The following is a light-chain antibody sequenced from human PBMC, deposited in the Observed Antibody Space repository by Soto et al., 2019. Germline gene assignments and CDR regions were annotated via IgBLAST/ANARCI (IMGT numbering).Light chain of an antibody. V-gene: IGKV1-6*01. Sequence: AIQMTQSPSSLSASVGDRVTITCRASQGIRSDLGWYQQKPGKAPTLLIYAASTLQSGVPSRFSGSGSGTDFTLTIGGLQPEDFATYYCLQDYDYPLTFGGGTKVEIK. CDR3: LQDYDYPLT. J-gene: IGKJ4*01. CDR1: QGIRSD. CDR2: AAS.